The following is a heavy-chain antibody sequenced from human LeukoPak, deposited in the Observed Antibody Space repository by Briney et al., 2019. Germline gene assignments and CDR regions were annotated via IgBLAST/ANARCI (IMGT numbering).Heavy chain of an antibody. CDR1: GDSISYFY. D-gene: IGHD4-17*01. J-gene: IGHJ3*02. V-gene: IGHV4-4*07. CDR3: ARDRSTVTTYSDPHDAFDI. CDR2: IYNSGST. Sequence: PSETLSLTCSVSGDSISYFYWSWIRQAAGKGLEWIGRIYNSGSTYYNPSLKSRVTISVDTSKNQFSLKLSSVTAADTAVYYCARDRSTVTTYSDPHDAFDIWGQGTMVTVSS.